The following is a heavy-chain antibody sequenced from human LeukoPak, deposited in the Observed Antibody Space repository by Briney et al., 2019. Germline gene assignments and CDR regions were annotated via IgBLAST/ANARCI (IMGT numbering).Heavy chain of an antibody. CDR3: AKDCTNYGMDV. J-gene: IGHJ6*02. CDR1: GFTFSSYG. Sequence: PGGSLRLSCAASGFTFSSYGMHWVRQAPGKGLEWVAVISHDGSNKHYADSVKGRFTISRDNSKNTLYLQMNSLRAEDTAVYYCAKDCTNYGMDVWGQGTTVTVSS. CDR2: ISHDGSNK. V-gene: IGHV3-30*18.